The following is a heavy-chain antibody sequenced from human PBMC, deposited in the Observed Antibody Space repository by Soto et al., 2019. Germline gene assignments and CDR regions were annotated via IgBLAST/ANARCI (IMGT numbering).Heavy chain of an antibody. CDR2: ISAYNGHT. CDR1: GYTFTSYG. D-gene: IGHD6-19*01. J-gene: IGHJ4*02. V-gene: IGHV1-18*01. Sequence: ASVKVSCKASGYTFTSYGICWVRQAPVQGLELMGWISAYNGHTNYAQKLQGRVTMTTDTSTSTACMDLRSLRSDDTAVYYCARDKGWADPHYFEYWGKGTMDAVSS. CDR3: ARDKGWADPHYFEY.